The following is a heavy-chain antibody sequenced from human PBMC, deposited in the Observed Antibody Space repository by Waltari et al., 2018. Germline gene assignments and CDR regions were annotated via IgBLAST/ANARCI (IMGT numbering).Heavy chain of an antibody. CDR1: GGTFSSYA. V-gene: IGHV1-69*12. CDR3: ARDSPDQLLYGRWFDP. D-gene: IGHD2-2*02. Sequence: QVQLVQSGAEVKKPGSSVKVSCKASGGTFSSYAISWVRQAPGQGLEWMGGITPIFGTANCAQKFQGRVTITADESTSTAYMELSSLRSEDTAVYYCARDSPDQLLYGRWFDPWGQGTLVTVSS. CDR2: ITPIFGTA. J-gene: IGHJ5*02.